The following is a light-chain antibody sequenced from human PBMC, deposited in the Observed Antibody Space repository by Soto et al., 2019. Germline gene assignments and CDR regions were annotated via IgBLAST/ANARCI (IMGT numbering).Light chain of an antibody. Sequence: ESVLTQSPGTLSLSPGERATLSCRASQSVSSSYLAWYQQKPGQAPRLLIYGASSRATGIPDRFSGSGSGTDFTLTISRLEPEDCAVYYCQQYGSPPFTFGPGTKVDIK. CDR1: QSVSSSY. CDR2: GAS. CDR3: QQYGSPPFT. V-gene: IGKV3-20*01. J-gene: IGKJ3*01.